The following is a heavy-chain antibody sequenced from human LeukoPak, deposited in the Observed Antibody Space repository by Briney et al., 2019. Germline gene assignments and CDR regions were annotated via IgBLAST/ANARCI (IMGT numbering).Heavy chain of an antibody. CDR1: GFTFDDYG. J-gene: IGHJ4*02. CDR2: INWNGGST. V-gene: IGHV3-20*04. Sequence: GGSLRLSCAASGFTFDDYGMSWVRQAPGKGLEWVSGINWNGGSTGYADSVKGRFTISRDNAKNSLYLQMNSLRAEDTALYYCARDYADRTCYDFWSGYYPDYWGQGTLVTVSS. D-gene: IGHD3-3*01. CDR3: ARDYADRTCYDFWSGYYPDY.